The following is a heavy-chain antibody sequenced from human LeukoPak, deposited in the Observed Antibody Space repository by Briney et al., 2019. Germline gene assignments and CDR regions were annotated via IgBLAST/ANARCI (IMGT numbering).Heavy chain of an antibody. D-gene: IGHD6-6*01. CDR3: ARGQLATGIFDH. J-gene: IGHJ4*02. Sequence: SETLSLTCTVSGGSISSSSYYWGWIRQPPGKGLEWIGSIYYSGSTYYNPSLKGRVTISVDTSKNQFSLKLSSVTAADTAVYYCARGQLATGIFDHWGQGTLVTVSS. CDR2: IYYSGST. CDR1: GGSISSSSYY. V-gene: IGHV4-39*01.